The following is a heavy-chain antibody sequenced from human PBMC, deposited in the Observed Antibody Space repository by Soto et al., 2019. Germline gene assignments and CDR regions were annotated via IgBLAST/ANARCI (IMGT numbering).Heavy chain of an antibody. CDR2: ISYSGINE. CDR1: GFTFSTYA. Sequence: HLVESGGGVVQPGRSLILSCTVSGFTFSTYAMHWVRQAPGKGLEWVAAISYSGINEYYAASVKGRFTIFRDNSKSTLYLQMNSLRTEDTAVYYCSRWGLQFSGSDVWGQGTTVTVSS. CDR3: SRWGLQFSGSDV. V-gene: IGHV3-30-3*01. D-gene: IGHD3-10*01. J-gene: IGHJ6*02.